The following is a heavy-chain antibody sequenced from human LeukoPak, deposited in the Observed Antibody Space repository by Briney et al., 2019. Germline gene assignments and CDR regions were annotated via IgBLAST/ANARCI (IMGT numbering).Heavy chain of an antibody. V-gene: IGHV3-48*03. CDR1: GFTFSRYE. D-gene: IGHD3-10*01. Sequence: GGSLRLSCAASGFTFSRYEMNWVRQAPGKGLEWVSYISSSGSTIYYADSVKGRFTISRDNAKNSLYLQMNSLRAEDTAVYYCARGTMVRGPLSAFDIWGQGTMVTVSS. CDR2: ISSSGSTI. J-gene: IGHJ3*02. CDR3: ARGTMVRGPLSAFDI.